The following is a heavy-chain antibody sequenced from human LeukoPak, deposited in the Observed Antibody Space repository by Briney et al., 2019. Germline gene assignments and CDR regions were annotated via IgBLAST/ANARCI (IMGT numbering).Heavy chain of an antibody. CDR2: IKQDGSEK. V-gene: IGHV3-7*01. CDR1: GFTFSTFA. D-gene: IGHD3-3*01. CDR3: ASFFYYYYMDV. J-gene: IGHJ6*03. Sequence: GGSLRLSCAASGFTFSTFAVIWVRQAPGKGLEWVANIKQDGSEKYYVDSVKGRFTISRDNAKNSLYLQMNSLRAEDTAVYYCASFFYYYYMDVWGKGTTVTISS.